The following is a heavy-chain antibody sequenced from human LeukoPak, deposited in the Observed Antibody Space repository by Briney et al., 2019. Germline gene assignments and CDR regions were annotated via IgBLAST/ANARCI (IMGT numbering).Heavy chain of an antibody. V-gene: IGHV1-58*01. CDR1: GFTFSSSA. D-gene: IGHD2-2*01. Sequence: GTSVKVSCKASGFTFSSSAVQWVRQARGQRLEWIGWIVVGSGNTNYAQKFQERVTITRDMSTSTAYMELSSLRSEDTAVYYCAADRDCSSTRRYPHIFDYWGQGTVVTVSS. CDR2: IVVGSGNT. CDR3: AADRDCSSTRRYPHIFDY. J-gene: IGHJ4*02.